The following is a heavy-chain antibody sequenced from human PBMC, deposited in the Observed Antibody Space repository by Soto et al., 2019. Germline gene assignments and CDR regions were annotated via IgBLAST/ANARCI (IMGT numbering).Heavy chain of an antibody. Sequence: RLSCVGSGFTFSTYSINWVRQAPGKGLEWVASIKEDGSEIYYLHSVRGRFSISRDSAGNALHLTMNYLSAEDTGVYFCAREYTAWPLAYGLDVWGQGTTVTVSS. V-gene: IGHV3-7*01. CDR1: GFTFSTYS. CDR3: AREYTAWPLAYGLDV. CDR2: IKEDGSEI. J-gene: IGHJ6*02. D-gene: IGHD2-2*02.